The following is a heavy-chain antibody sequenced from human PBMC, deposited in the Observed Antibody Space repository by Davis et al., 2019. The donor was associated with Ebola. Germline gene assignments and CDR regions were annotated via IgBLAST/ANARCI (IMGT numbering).Heavy chain of an antibody. D-gene: IGHD4-17*01. CDR3: ARDGDYRGTYFDY. CDR2: IYYSGST. Sequence: SETLSLTCTVSGGSISSSSYYWGWIRQPPGKGLEWIGSIYYSGSTYYNPSPKSRVTISVDTSKNQFSLKLGSVTAADTAVYYCARDGDYRGTYFDYWGQGTLVTVSS. J-gene: IGHJ4*02. CDR1: GGSISSSSYY. V-gene: IGHV4-39*01.